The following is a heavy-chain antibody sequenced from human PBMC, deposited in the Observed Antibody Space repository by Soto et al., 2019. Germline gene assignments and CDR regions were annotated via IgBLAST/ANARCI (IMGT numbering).Heavy chain of an antibody. Sequence: QVQLQESGPGLVKPSGTLSLTCAVSGGSISSSNWWSWVRQPPGKGLEWIGEIYHSGSTNYNPSLKSRVPISVDKSKNQFSLKLSSVTAADTAVYYCARALPGEVVPAAMGFMDVWGQGTTVTVSS. D-gene: IGHD2-2*01. CDR2: IYHSGST. J-gene: IGHJ6*02. CDR3: ARALPGEVVPAAMGFMDV. CDR1: GGSISSSNW. V-gene: IGHV4-4*02.